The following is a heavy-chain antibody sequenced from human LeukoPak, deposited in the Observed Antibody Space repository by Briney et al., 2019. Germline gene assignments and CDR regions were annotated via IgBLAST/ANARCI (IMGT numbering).Heavy chain of an antibody. J-gene: IGHJ1*01. CDR2: ISSSGSTI. D-gene: IGHD2-15*01. Sequence: GGSLRLSCAASGFTFSDYYMSWIRQAPGKGLEWVSYISSSGSTIYYADSVKGRFTISRDNAKNSLYLQMNSLRAEDTAVYYCARPYCSGGSCYSWGYFQHWGQGTLVTVSS. CDR3: ARPYCSGGSCYSWGYFQH. V-gene: IGHV3-11*01. CDR1: GFTFSDYY.